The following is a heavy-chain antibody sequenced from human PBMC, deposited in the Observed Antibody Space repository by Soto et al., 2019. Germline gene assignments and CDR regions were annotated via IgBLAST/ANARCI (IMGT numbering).Heavy chain of an antibody. CDR1: GGSISSYY. J-gene: IGHJ6*03. Sequence: SETLSLTCTVSGGSISSYYWSWIRQPPGKGLEWIGYIYYSGSTNYNPSLKSRVTISEDTSKNQFSLKLSSVTAADTAVYYCARPDYYYYYMDVWGKGTTVTVSS. CDR3: ARPDYYYYYMDV. CDR2: IYYSGST. V-gene: IGHV4-59*08.